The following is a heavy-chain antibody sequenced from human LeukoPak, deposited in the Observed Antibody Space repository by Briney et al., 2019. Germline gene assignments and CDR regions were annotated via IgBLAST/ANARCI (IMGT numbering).Heavy chain of an antibody. CDR2: IYYSGST. Sequence: SETLSLTCTVSGGSISSGDYYWSWIRQPPGKGLEWIGYIYYSGSTYYNPSLKSRVTISVDTSKSQFSLKLSSVTAADTAVYYCARVGMTTVTSFDYWGQGTLVTVSS. V-gene: IGHV4-30-4*01. CDR3: ARVGMTTVTSFDY. CDR1: GGSISSGDYY. D-gene: IGHD4-17*01. J-gene: IGHJ4*02.